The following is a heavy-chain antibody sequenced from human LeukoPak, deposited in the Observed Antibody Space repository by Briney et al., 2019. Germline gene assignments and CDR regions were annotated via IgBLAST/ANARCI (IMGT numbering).Heavy chain of an antibody. CDR3: IRLGSHGLGSYYDAFDV. D-gene: IGHD3-10*01. J-gene: IGHJ3*01. CDR1: GDSISSSTSS. CDR2: LYQSGST. Sequence: SETLSLTCTVSGDSISSSTSSWGWIRQPPGKGLEWIGSLYQSGSTYFNPSLESRVTISVDTSNNQFSLRLTSVTAADTTVYYCIRLGSHGLGSYYDAFDVWGQGTMVTVSS. V-gene: IGHV4-39*01.